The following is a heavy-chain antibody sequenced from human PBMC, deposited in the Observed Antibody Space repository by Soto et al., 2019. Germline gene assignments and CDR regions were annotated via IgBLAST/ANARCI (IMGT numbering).Heavy chain of an antibody. V-gene: IGHV3-23*01. Sequence: PGGSLRLSCAASGFTFSSYAMSWVRQAPGKGLEWVSAISGSGGSTYYADSVKGRSTISRDNSKNTLYLQMNSLRAEGTAVYYCAKPPPDYDYIWGSSPARSLYVWGKGTTVTVSS. D-gene: IGHD3-16*01. CDR3: AKPPPDYDYIWGSSPARSLYV. CDR2: ISGSGGST. CDR1: GFTFSSYA. J-gene: IGHJ6*04.